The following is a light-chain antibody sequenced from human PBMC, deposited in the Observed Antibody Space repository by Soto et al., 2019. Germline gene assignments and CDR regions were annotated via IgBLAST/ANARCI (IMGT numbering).Light chain of an antibody. CDR1: SSNIGSHL. V-gene: IGLV1-44*01. J-gene: IGLJ3*02. Sequence: QYVLTQPPSVSGTPGQRVTISCSGSSSNIGSHLVNWYQQVPGTAPRLLIYTNNQRPSGVPDRFSDSKSGTSASLAISGLQSEDEAHYYCATWDASLQSWVFGGGTKVTVL. CDR3: ATWDASLQSWV. CDR2: TNN.